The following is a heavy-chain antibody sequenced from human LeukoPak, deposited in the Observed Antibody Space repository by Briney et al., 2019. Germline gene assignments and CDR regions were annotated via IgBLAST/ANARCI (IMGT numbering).Heavy chain of an antibody. CDR1: GFTFSSHW. CDR3: ARDGETYYYDSSGYVDY. Sequence: GGSLRLSCAASGFTFSSHWMHWVRQAPGKGLVWVSRVKGDGTFTNYADSVYGRFTISRDNAKNSLYLQMNSLRAEDTAVYYCARDGETYYYDSSGYVDYWGQGTLVTVSS. CDR2: VKGDGTFT. J-gene: IGHJ4*02. V-gene: IGHV3-74*01. D-gene: IGHD3-22*01.